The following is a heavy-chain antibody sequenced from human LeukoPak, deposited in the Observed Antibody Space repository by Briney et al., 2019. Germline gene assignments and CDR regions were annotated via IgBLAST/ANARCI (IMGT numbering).Heavy chain of an antibody. Sequence: SETLSLTCTVSGGSISSFYWSWIRQPPGKGLEWIGYVYSTGGTSGGTDYNPSLKSRVTISVDTSKNQFSMKLTSVTAADTAVYYCARYRAFDIWGQGTMVTVSS. CDR1: GGSISSFY. CDR2: VYSTGGT. CDR3: ARYRAFDI. J-gene: IGHJ3*02. V-gene: IGHV4-59*01.